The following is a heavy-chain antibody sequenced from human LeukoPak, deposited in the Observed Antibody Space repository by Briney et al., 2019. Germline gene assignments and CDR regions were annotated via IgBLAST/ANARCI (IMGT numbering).Heavy chain of an antibody. D-gene: IGHD3-10*01. CDR2: IYHSGTT. J-gene: IGHJ4*02. CDR1: GGSISSGGYS. V-gene: IGHV4-30-2*02. CDR3: ARVRQGSGDY. Sequence: SQTLSLTCAVSGGSISSGGYSWNWIRQPPGEGLEWIGYIYHSGTTYYNPSLKSRVTISVDTSKNQFSLKLSSVTAADTAVYYCARVRQGSGDYWGQGTLVTVSS.